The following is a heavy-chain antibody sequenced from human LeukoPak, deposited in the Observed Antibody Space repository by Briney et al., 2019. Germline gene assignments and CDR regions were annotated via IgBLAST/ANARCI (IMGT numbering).Heavy chain of an antibody. CDR1: GGSISSYY. J-gene: IGHJ5*02. CDR2: IYYSGST. V-gene: IGHV4-59*08. D-gene: IGHD6-19*01. Sequence: SSETLSLTCTVSGGSISSYYWSWIRQPPGKGLEWIGYIYYSGSTSHNPSLKSRITISVDTSKNQFSLKLSSVTAADTAVYYCARHSTGWSGGWFDPWGQGTLVTVSS. CDR3: ARHSTGWSGGWFDP.